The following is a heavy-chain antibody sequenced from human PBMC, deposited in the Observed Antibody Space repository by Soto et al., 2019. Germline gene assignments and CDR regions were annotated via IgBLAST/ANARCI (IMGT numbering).Heavy chain of an antibody. CDR2: IYYSGTT. D-gene: IGHD3-10*01. J-gene: IGHJ6*02. V-gene: IGHV4-31*02. CDR3: ARDLWFEELSAGYYYSAMAL. Sequence: ISQHPGKGQEWIGYIYYSGTTYYNPSLKSRVIISLDKSKNHVSLKLSSVTAADTAVYYCARDLWFEELSAGYYYSAMALRGPGTTVPVSS.